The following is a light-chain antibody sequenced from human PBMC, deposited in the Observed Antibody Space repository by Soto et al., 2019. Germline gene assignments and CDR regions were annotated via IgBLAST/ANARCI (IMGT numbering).Light chain of an antibody. CDR2: KAS. J-gene: IGKJ1*01. V-gene: IGKV1-5*03. CDR1: QSINGW. Sequence: DIQMTQSPSTLSASVGDRITITCRASQSINGWLAWYQQKPGKAPNLLISKASSLESGVPSRFSGSGSGTEFTLTISSLQPDDFATYYCQQYNSYPKTFGQGTKVEIK. CDR3: QQYNSYPKT.